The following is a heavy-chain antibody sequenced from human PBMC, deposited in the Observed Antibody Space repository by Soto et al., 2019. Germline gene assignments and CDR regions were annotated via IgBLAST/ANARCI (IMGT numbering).Heavy chain of an antibody. J-gene: IGHJ4*02. Sequence: PGGSLRLSCAASGFTFSSYGMHWVRQAPGKGLEWVAVISYDGSNKYYADSVKGRFTISRDNSKNTLYLQMNSLRAEDTAVYYCAKGTPYPGIAVAAAFDSRGQGNPVPVSS. D-gene: IGHD6-19*01. CDR1: GFTFSSYG. CDR2: ISYDGSNK. CDR3: AKGTPYPGIAVAAAFDS. V-gene: IGHV3-30*18.